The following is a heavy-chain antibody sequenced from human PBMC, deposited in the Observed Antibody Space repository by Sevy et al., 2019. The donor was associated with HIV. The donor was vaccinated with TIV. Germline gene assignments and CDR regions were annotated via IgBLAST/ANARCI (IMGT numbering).Heavy chain of an antibody. Sequence: ASVKVSCRTSGYTFTTYDINWVRQATGQGLEWMGWMNPSRGNTGSAQKFQGRLTMTRDTSTSTAYMELSSLESQDTAVYYGARSGGFGELLGLGYWGQGTLVTVSS. V-gene: IGHV1-8*01. D-gene: IGHD3-10*01. CDR2: MNPSRGNT. CDR1: GYTFTTYD. J-gene: IGHJ4*02. CDR3: ARSGGFGELLGLGY.